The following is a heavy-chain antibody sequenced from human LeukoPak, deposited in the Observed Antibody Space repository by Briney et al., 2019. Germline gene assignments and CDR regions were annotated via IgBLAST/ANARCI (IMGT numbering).Heavy chain of an antibody. CDR3: AKGRAVADYYMDV. V-gene: IGHV3-30*02. CDR2: IRYDGSNK. J-gene: IGHJ6*03. D-gene: IGHD6-19*01. Sequence: PGGSLRLSCAASGFTFSSYGMHWVRQAPGKGLEWVAFIRYDGSNKYYADSVKGRFTISRDNSKNTLYLQMNSLRAEDTAVYYCAKGRAVADYYMDVWGKGTTVTISS. CDR1: GFTFSSYG.